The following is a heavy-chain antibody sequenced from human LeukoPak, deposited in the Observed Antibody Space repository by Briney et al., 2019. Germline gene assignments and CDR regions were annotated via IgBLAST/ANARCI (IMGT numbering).Heavy chain of an antibody. CDR3: ARGLKELDV. CDR2: MNPNSGNT. CDR1: GYTFTSYD. D-gene: IGHD2/OR15-2a*01. J-gene: IGHJ6*04. Sequence: ASVKVSCKASGYTFTSYDINWVRQAPGQGLEWMGWMNPNSGNTVYAQKFQGRVTMTTNTSISTAYMELSSLRSEDTAVYYCARGLKELDVWGKGTTVTVSS. V-gene: IGHV1-8*01.